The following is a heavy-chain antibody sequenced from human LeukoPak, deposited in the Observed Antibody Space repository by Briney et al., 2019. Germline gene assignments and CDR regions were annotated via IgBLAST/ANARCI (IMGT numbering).Heavy chain of an antibody. D-gene: IGHD3-22*01. CDR2: IDYSGST. CDR3: AGRYYYDSSVLPGPI. V-gene: IGHV4-39*07. J-gene: IGHJ3*02. Sequence: SETLSLTYTVSGGSISSSSYYWGWIRQPPGKGLEWIGSIDYSGSTYYNPSLKSRVTISVDTSKNQFSLKLSSVTAADTAVYYCAGRYYYDSSVLPGPIWGQGTMVTVSS. CDR1: GGSISSSSYY.